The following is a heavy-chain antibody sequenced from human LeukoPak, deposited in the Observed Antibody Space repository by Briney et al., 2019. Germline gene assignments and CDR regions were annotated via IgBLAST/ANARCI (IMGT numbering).Heavy chain of an antibody. Sequence: GRSLRLSCAASRFTFSSYGMHWVRQAPGKGLEWVAVISYDGSNKYYADSVKGRFTISRDNSKNTLYLQMNSLRAEDTAVYYCAKDPRDIVVVPAAILQWLVPYYFDYWGQGTLVTVSS. J-gene: IGHJ4*02. D-gene: IGHD2-2*02. CDR3: AKDPRDIVVVPAAILQWLVPYYFDY. CDR2: ISYDGSNK. CDR1: RFTFSSYG. V-gene: IGHV3-30*18.